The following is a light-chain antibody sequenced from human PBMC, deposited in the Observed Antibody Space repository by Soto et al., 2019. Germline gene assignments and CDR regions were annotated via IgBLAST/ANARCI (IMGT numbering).Light chain of an antibody. CDR3: QPSYTTPLT. CDR1: QSVSSSY. V-gene: IGKV3-20*01. J-gene: IGKJ1*01. Sequence: EIVLTQSPGTLSLSPGERYTRSCMASQSVSSSYLAWYQQKPGQAPRLLIYGAYSRATGIPDRFSGSGSGTDFTLTISRLEPEDFATYYCQPSYTTPLTVGQGTQVDIK. CDR2: GAY.